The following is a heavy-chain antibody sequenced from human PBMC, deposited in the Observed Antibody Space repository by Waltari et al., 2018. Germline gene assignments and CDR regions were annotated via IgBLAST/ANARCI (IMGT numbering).Heavy chain of an antibody. V-gene: IGHV4-34*01. Sequence: QVQLQQWGAGLLKPSETLSLTCAVYGGSFSGYYWSWIRQPPGKGLGWIGEINHSGSTNYNPSLKSRVTISVDTSKNQFSLKLSSVTAADTAVYYCARGPVYYDFWSGYYTGIGLNYWGQGTLVTVSS. CDR3: ARGPVYYDFWSGYYTGIGLNY. CDR1: GGSFSGYY. D-gene: IGHD3-3*01. J-gene: IGHJ4*02. CDR2: INHSGST.